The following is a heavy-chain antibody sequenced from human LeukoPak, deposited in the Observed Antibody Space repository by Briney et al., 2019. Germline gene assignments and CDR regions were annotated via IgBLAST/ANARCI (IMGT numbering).Heavy chain of an antibody. CDR2: IYYSGST. V-gene: IGHV4-39*01. D-gene: IGHD3-22*01. Sequence: SETLSLTCTVSGGSISSSSYYWGWIRQPPGKGLEWIGSIYYSGSTYYNPSLKSRVTISVDTSKNQFSLKLSSVTAADTAVYYCARVPSRYYPGNDAFDIWGQGTMVTVSS. CDR1: GGSISSSSYY. CDR3: ARVPSRYYPGNDAFDI. J-gene: IGHJ3*02.